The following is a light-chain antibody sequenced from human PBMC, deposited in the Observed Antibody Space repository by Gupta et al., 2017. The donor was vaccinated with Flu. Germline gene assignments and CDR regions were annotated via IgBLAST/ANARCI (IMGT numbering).Light chain of an antibody. CDR3: QQYNNWPRT. CDR1: QSVSSN. CDR2: GAS. Sequence: EIVMTQSPATLSVSPGERATLSCSASQSVSSNLAWYQQKPGQSPRLLIYGASTRATGIPARFSGSGSGTEFTLTISILQSEDFAVYYCQQYNNWPRTFGQGTKLEIK. V-gene: IGKV3-15*01. J-gene: IGKJ2*01.